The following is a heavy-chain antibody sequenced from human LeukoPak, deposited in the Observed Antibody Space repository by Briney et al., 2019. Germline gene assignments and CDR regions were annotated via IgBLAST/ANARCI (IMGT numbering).Heavy chain of an antibody. J-gene: IGHJ4*02. CDR2: IYYSGTT. Sequence: PSETLSLTCTVSGGSIISYYWSWIRQPPGKGLEWIGYIYYSGTTNYNPSLKSRVTISVDTSKNQFSLKLSSVTAADTAVYYCARFLPAAAGPAFDYWGQGTLVTVSS. D-gene: IGHD6-13*01. CDR1: GGSIISYY. V-gene: IGHV4-59*01. CDR3: ARFLPAAAGPAFDY.